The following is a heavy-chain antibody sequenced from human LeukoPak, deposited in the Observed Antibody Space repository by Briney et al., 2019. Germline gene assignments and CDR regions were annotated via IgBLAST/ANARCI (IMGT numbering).Heavy chain of an antibody. Sequence: GGSLRLSCAASGFTFDDYDMSWVRQAPGKGLEWVSGINWNGGSTGYADSVKGRFTISRDNAKNSLYLQMNSLRAEDTALYYCARVSSTAPSTRQNYYYYYMDVWGKGTTVTVSS. CDR3: ARVSSTAPSTRQNYYYYYMDV. J-gene: IGHJ6*03. D-gene: IGHD2-2*01. V-gene: IGHV3-20*04. CDR1: GFTFDDYD. CDR2: INWNGGST.